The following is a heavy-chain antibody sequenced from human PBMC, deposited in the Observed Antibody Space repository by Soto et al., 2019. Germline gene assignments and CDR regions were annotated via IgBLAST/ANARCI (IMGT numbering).Heavy chain of an antibody. J-gene: IGHJ4*02. CDR3: ARIKPNYGDYDY. V-gene: IGHV4-39*01. CDR2: IYYSGST. CDR1: GGSISSSSYY. D-gene: IGHD4-17*01. Sequence: KPSETLSLTCTVSGGSISSSSYYWGWIRQPPGKGLEWIGSIYYSGSTYYNPSLKSRVTISVDTSKNQFSLKLSSATAADTAVYYCARIKPNYGDYDYWGQGTLVTVSS.